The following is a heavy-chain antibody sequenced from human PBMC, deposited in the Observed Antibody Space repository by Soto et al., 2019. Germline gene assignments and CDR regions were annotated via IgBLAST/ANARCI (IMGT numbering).Heavy chain of an antibody. J-gene: IGHJ5*01. Sequence: VQLLESGGGLVQPGGSLTLSCAASRFTFSDFAMSWVRQAPGKGLEEVSSIGGGGSDTYYADSVKGRFTISRDNSKNTLYLQMGSLGDEDTAVYDCGKDSVPYGGKWDWFDSWGQGTLVIGSS. CDR1: RFTFSDFA. CDR2: IGGGGSDT. CDR3: GKDSVPYGGKWDWFDS. V-gene: IGHV3-23*01. D-gene: IGHD1-26*01.